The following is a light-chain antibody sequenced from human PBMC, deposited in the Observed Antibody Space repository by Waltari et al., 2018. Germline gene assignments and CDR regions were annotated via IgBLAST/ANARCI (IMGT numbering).Light chain of an antibody. CDR3: NTRDSSGTHVV. CDR1: SLRKHY. J-gene: IGLJ2*01. CDR2: GQN. V-gene: IGLV3-19*01. Sequence: SSELTQDPAVSVGLGEPVRITCHGDSLRKHYASWYQKKSAQAPIFVIFGQNNRRPRLPELFSCASTGNTASLTSTGALPEEEAYYYCNTRDSSGTHVVYGGQTSLTVL.